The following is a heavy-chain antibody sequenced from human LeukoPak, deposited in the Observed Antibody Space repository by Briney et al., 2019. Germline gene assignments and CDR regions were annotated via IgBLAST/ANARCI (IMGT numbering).Heavy chain of an antibody. CDR3: AKDISEVRGGLYYYGMDV. V-gene: IGHV3-21*04. CDR2: ISSSSSYI. J-gene: IGHJ6*02. Sequence: GGSLRLSCAASGFTFSSYSMNWVRQAPGKGLEWVSSISSSSSYIYYADSVKGRFTISRDNAKNSPYLQMNSLRAEDTALYYCAKDISEVRGGLYYYGMDVWGQGTTVTVSS. CDR1: GFTFSSYS. D-gene: IGHD3-10*01.